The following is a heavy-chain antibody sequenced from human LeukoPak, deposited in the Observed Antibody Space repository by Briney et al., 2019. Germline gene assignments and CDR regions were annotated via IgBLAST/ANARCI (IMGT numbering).Heavy chain of an antibody. D-gene: IGHD1-20*01. CDR1: GYTFTGYY. V-gene: IGHV1-2*02. J-gene: IGHJ4*02. Sequence: ASVKVSCKASGYTFTGYYMHWVRQAPGQGLEWMGWINPNSGGTNYAQKFQGRVTMTRDTFISTAYMELSRLRSDDTAVYYCARDLDNWNLAPDYWGQGTLVTVSS. CDR2: INPNSGGT. CDR3: ARDLDNWNLAPDY.